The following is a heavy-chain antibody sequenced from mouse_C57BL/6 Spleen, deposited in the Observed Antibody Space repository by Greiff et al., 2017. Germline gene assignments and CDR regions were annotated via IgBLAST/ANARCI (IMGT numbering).Heavy chain of an antibody. Sequence: QVHVKQSGPGLVQPSQSLSITCTVSGFSLTSYGVHWVRQSPGKGLEWLGVICSGGSTDYNAAFISRLSISKDNSKSQVFFKMNSLQADDTAIYYCARSGSPTYFDVWGTGTTVTVSS. J-gene: IGHJ1*03. V-gene: IGHV2-2*01. D-gene: IGHD3-2*02. CDR3: ARSGSPTYFDV. CDR2: ICSGGST. CDR1: GFSLTSYG.